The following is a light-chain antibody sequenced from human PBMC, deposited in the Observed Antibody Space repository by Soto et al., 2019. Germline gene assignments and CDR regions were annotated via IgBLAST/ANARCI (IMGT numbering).Light chain of an antibody. J-gene: IGLJ1*01. CDR2: EGS. CDR3: CSYAGSSRV. Sequence: ALTQPASVSGSPGQSVTISCTGTSSDVGSYNLVSWYQQHPGKAPKLMIYEGSKRPSGVSNRFSGSKSGNTASLTISGLQAEDEADYYCCSYAGSSRVFGTGTKVTVL. CDR1: SSDVGSYNL. V-gene: IGLV2-23*01.